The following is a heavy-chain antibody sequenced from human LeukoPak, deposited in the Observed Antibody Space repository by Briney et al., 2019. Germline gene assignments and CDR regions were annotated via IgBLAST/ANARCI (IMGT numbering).Heavy chain of an antibody. D-gene: IGHD1-7*01. CDR1: GGSISSYY. V-gene: IGHV4-59*01. CDR3: AGGITGTTMAY. Sequence: PSETLSLTCTVSGGSISSYYWSWIRQPPGKELEWIGYIYYSGSTNYNPSLKSRVTISVDTSQNQFSLKLSSVTAAETAVYYCAGGITGTTMAYWGQGTLVTVSS. CDR2: IYYSGST. J-gene: IGHJ4*02.